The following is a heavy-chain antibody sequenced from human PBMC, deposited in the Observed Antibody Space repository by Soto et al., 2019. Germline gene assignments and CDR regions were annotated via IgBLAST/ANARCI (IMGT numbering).Heavy chain of an antibody. V-gene: IGHV4-61*01. CDR3: ARGPQSSYSSGWLFNWFAP. CDR2: IYYSGST. D-gene: IGHD6-25*01. J-gene: IGHJ5*02. Sequence: PSETLSLTCTVSGGSVSSGSYYWSWIRQPPGKGLEWIGYIYYSGSTNYNPSLKSRVTISVDTSKNQFSLKLSSVTAADTAVYYCARGPQSSYSSGWLFNWFAPWAQGTLVPVSS. CDR1: GGSVSSGSYY.